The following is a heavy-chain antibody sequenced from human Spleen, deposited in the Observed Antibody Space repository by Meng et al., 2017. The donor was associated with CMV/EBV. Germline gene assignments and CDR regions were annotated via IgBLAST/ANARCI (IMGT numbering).Heavy chain of an antibody. CDR3: ARDLGGSGWYLAY. D-gene: IGHD6-19*01. Sequence: QVQLVQFGAEVKQPGALVKVPCKASAYTITSYYMHWVRQAPGQGLEWMGIINPSGGSTSYAQKFQGRVTMTRDTSTSTVYMELSSLRSEDTAVYYCARDLGGSGWYLAYWGQGTLVTVSS. CDR1: AYTITSYY. J-gene: IGHJ4*02. CDR2: INPSGGST. V-gene: IGHV1-46*01.